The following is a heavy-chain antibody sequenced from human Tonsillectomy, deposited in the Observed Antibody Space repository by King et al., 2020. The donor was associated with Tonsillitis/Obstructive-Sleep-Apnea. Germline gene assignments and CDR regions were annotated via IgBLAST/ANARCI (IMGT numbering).Heavy chain of an antibody. J-gene: IGHJ4*02. Sequence: QLQESGPGLVKPSDTLSLTCTVSGGSITTYYWSWIRQPPGKGMEWIGFIYYSGRTNYNPSLKSRVTISVDTSKKQFSLKLRSVTAADTAFYYCARIDYGDSIDYWGQGALVTVSS. CDR1: GGSITTYY. CDR3: ARIDYGDSIDY. D-gene: IGHD4-17*01. CDR2: IYYSGRT. V-gene: IGHV4-59*01.